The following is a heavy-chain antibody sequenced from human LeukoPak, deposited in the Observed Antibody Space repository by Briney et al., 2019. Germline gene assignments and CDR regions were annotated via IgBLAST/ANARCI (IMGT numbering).Heavy chain of an antibody. J-gene: IGHJ6*04. Sequence: GGSLRLSCAASGFTFSSYEMNWVRQAPGKGLEWVSYISSSGSTIYYADSVKGRFTISRDNAKNSLYLQMNSLRAEDTAVYYCARLNIVATIRYYYYYGMDVWGKGNTVTVSS. CDR3: ARLNIVATIRYYYYYGMDV. D-gene: IGHD5-12*01. CDR2: ISSSGSTI. V-gene: IGHV3-48*03. CDR1: GFTFSSYE.